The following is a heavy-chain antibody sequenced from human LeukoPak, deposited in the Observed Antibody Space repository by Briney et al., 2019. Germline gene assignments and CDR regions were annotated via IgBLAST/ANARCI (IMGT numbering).Heavy chain of an antibody. CDR1: GYTFTSYG. CDR2: ISAYNGNT. V-gene: IGHV1-18*01. CDR3: ARVRIRFLEWSPPDY. J-gene: IGHJ4*02. D-gene: IGHD3-3*01. Sequence: GASVKVSCKASGYTFTSYGISWVRQAPGQGLEWMGWISAYNGNTNYAQKLQGRVTMTTDTSTSTAYMELRSLRSDDTAVYYCARVRIRFLEWSPPDYWGQGTLVTVSS.